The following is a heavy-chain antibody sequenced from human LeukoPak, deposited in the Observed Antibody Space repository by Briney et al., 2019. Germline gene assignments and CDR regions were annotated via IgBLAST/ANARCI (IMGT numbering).Heavy chain of an antibody. CDR1: GYTFTSYG. J-gene: IGHJ5*02. V-gene: IGHV1-18*01. Sequence: ASVKVSCKASGYTFTSYGIIWVRQAPGQGLEWMGWISAYNGNTNYAQKLQGRVTMTTDTSTSTAYMELRSLRSDDTAVYYCARRITMIAMGDWFDPWGQGTLVTVSS. CDR2: ISAYNGNT. CDR3: ARRITMIAMGDWFDP. D-gene: IGHD3-22*01.